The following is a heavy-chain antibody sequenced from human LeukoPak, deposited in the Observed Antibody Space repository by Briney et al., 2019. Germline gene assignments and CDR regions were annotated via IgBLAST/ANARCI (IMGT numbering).Heavy chain of an antibody. D-gene: IGHD1-20*01. CDR2: IKSKSDGGTI. Sequence: KAGGSLRLSCAASGITFTKAYMSWVRQAPGKGLEWVGRIKSKSDGGTIDYGAPVKDRFTISRDDSKNMLYLLMNSLKTEDTAVYYCNTDAGYENRWYNWWGQGTLVTVSS. CDR3: NTDAGYENRWYNW. CDR1: GITFTKAY. V-gene: IGHV3-15*01. J-gene: IGHJ4*02.